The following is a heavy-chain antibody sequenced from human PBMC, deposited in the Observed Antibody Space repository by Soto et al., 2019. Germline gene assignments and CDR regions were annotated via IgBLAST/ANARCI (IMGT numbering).Heavy chain of an antibody. J-gene: IGHJ4*02. D-gene: IGHD1-26*01. Sequence: QVQLVQSGAEVKKPGSSVKVSCKASGGTFSSYAISWVRQAPGQGLEWMGGIIPIFGTANYAQKFQGRVTITADESTSTAYMELSSLRSEDTAVYYCARDRERGSYQYFDYWGQGTLVTVSS. V-gene: IGHV1-69*01. CDR1: GGTFSSYA. CDR2: IIPIFGTA. CDR3: ARDRERGSYQYFDY.